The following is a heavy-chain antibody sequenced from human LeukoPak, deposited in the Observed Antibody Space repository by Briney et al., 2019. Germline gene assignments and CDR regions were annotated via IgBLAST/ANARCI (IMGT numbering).Heavy chain of an antibody. CDR2: ISGSGGST. J-gene: IGHJ6*02. Sequence: GSLRLSCAASGFTFSSYAMSWVRQAPGKGLEWVSAISGSGGSTYYADSVKGRFTISRDNSKNTLYLQMNSLRAEDTAVYYCAKDLPSGSYYYYYGMDVWGQGTTVTVSS. CDR3: AKDLPSGSYYYYYGMDV. V-gene: IGHV3-23*01. D-gene: IGHD1-26*01. CDR1: GFTFSSYA.